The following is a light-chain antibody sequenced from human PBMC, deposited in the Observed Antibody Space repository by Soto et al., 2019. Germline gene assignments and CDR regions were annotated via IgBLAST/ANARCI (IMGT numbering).Light chain of an antibody. CDR3: QQYGSSPPLT. Sequence: EFVLTQSPGTLSLSPGERTTLSCRASQSVSSSYLAWYQQKPGQAPRILIYGASTRATGIQDRFSGSGSGTDFTLTISRLEPEDFALYYCQQYGSSPPLTFGGGTKVEIK. V-gene: IGKV3-20*01. J-gene: IGKJ4*01. CDR2: GAS. CDR1: QSVSSSY.